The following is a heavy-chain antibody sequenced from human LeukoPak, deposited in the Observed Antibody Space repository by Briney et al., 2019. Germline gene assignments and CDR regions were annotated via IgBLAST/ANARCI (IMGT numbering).Heavy chain of an antibody. Sequence: GASVKVSCKASGYTFTGYYMHWVRQAPGQGLEWMGWINPNSGGTNYAQKLQGRVTMTTDTSTSTAYMELRSLRSDDTAVYYCARERRGDDILTGYYGYWGQGTLVTVSS. D-gene: IGHD3-9*01. CDR3: ARERRGDDILTGYYGY. CDR2: INPNSGGT. J-gene: IGHJ4*02. CDR1: GYTFTGYY. V-gene: IGHV1-2*02.